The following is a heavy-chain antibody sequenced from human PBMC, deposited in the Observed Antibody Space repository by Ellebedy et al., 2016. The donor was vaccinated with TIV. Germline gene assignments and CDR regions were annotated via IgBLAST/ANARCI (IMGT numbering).Heavy chain of an antibody. J-gene: IGHJ5*02. V-gene: IGHV3-7*01. D-gene: IGHD4-17*01. CDR3: ARRGSYGDYAVQVNNWFDA. Sequence: GESLKISCAASGFNFRSYWMGWVRQAPGKGLAWVANIYQDGSQKYYVDSAEGRFTISRANAKNSLYLEMKSLRVEDTALYYCARRGSYGDYAVQVNNWFDAWGQGIPVTVSP. CDR1: GFNFRSYW. CDR2: IYQDGSQK.